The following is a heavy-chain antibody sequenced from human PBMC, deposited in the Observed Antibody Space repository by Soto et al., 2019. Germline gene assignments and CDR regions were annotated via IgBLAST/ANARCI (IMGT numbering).Heavy chain of an antibody. Sequence: SETLSLTCTVSGGSISSSSYYWGWIRQPPGKGLEWIGSIYYSGSTYYNPSLKSRVTISVDTSKNQFSLKLSSVTAADTAVYYCASWRNWAGCSGGSCQRYYFDYWGQGTLVTVSS. D-gene: IGHD2-15*01. CDR2: IYYSGST. CDR3: ASWRNWAGCSGGSCQRYYFDY. CDR1: GGSISSSSYY. V-gene: IGHV4-39*01. J-gene: IGHJ4*02.